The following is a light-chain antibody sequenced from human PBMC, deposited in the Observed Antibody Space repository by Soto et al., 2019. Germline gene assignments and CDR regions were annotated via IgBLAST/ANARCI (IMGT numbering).Light chain of an antibody. Sequence: QSVLTQPPSASGSPGQSVTISCTGTSSDVGGYNYVSWYQQHPGKAPKLMIYEVSKRPSGVPDRFSGSKSGNTASLTVSGLQADDEADYYCSSYAGSNTQSVFGTGTQLTVL. J-gene: IGLJ1*01. CDR1: SSDVGGYNY. V-gene: IGLV2-8*01. CDR2: EVS. CDR3: SSYAGSNTQSV.